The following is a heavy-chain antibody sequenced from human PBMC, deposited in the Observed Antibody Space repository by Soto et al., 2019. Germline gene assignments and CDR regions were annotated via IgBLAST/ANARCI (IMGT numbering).Heavy chain of an antibody. CDR3: ARENYSSGWCFDY. CDR2: IWYDGSNK. D-gene: IGHD6-19*01. V-gene: IGHV3-33*01. Sequence: GGSLRLSCAASGFTFSSYGMHWVRQAPGKGLEWVAVIWYDGSNKYYADSVKGRFTISRDNSKNTLYLQMNSLRAEDTAVYYCARENYSSGWCFDYWGQGTLVTVSS. CDR1: GFTFSSYG. J-gene: IGHJ4*02.